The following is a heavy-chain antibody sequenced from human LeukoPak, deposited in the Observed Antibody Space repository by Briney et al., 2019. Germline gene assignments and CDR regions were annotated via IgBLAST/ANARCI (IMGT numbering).Heavy chain of an antibody. D-gene: IGHD2-2*01. Sequence: ASVKVSCKASGYTFTSYDINWVRQATGQGLEWMGWMNPNSGGTNYAQKFQGRVTMTRDTSISTAYMELSRLRSDDTAVYYCARAICSSTSCPRPYYYYYGMDVWGQGTTVTVSS. V-gene: IGHV1-2*02. CDR3: ARAICSSTSCPRPYYYYYGMDV. J-gene: IGHJ6*02. CDR2: MNPNSGGT. CDR1: GYTFTSYD.